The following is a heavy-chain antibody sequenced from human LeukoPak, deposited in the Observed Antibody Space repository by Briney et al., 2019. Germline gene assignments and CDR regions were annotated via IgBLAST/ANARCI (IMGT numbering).Heavy chain of an antibody. D-gene: IGHD1-26*01. CDR1: GGSVSSGSHY. CDR2: VYYSGST. J-gene: IGHJ2*01. CDR3: ARRRELLRSNWYFDI. V-gene: IGHV4-61*01. Sequence: SETLSLTCTVSGGSVSSGSHYWSWIRQPPGKGLEWIGYVYYSGSTNYNPPLKSRLTISADTSKNQFSLKLSSVTAADTAVYYCARRRELLRSNWYFDIWGRGTLVTVSS.